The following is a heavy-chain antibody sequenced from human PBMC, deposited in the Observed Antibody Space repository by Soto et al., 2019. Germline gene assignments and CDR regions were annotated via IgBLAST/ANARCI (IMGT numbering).Heavy chain of an antibody. CDR3: ARGSPGRFPFPEH. J-gene: IGHJ1*01. Sequence: GGSLRLSCAASGFSFRSYWMNWVRQAPGKGLEWVANIKQDGNEKHYVDSLKGRFTISRDNAKNSLYLQMDGLRAEDTAVYYCARGSPGRFPFPEHWGQGTLVTVSS. CDR2: IKQDGNEK. CDR1: GFSFRSYW. V-gene: IGHV3-7*04. D-gene: IGHD2-2*01.